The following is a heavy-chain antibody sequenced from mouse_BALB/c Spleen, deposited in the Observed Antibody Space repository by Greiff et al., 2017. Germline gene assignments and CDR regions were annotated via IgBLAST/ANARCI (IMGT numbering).Heavy chain of an antibody. CDR3: ARHHSNYYGYFDV. Sequence: QVQLQQSGPGLVAPSQSLSITCTVSGFSFTSYGVSWVRQPPGKGLEWLGVIWCDGSTNYHSALISRLSISTDNSKSQVFLELNSLQTEDTATYYCARHHSNYYGYFDVWGAGTTVTVSS. CDR1: GFSFTSYG. V-gene: IGHV2-3*01. D-gene: IGHD1-2*01. J-gene: IGHJ1*01. CDR2: IWCDGST.